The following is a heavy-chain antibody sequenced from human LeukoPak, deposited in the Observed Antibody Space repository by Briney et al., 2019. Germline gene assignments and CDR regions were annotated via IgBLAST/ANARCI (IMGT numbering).Heavy chain of an antibody. V-gene: IGHV3-23*01. CDR1: GVTVSSYG. CDR2: ISSSRDTT. Sequence: GGTLRLSCEASGVTVSSYGVNWVRQAPGKGLEWISLISSSRDTTYYADSVKGRFTISRDNSKNTVYLQMSTLRAEDTAIYYCAKVRRAFSNNYDSLDTWGHGTLVTVSS. D-gene: IGHD3-22*01. CDR3: AKVRRAFSNNYDSLDT. J-gene: IGHJ5*01.